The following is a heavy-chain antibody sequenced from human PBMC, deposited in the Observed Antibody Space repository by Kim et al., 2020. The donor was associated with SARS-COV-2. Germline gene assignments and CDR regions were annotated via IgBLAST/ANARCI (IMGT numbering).Heavy chain of an antibody. D-gene: IGHD3-3*01. J-gene: IGHJ4*01. V-gene: IGHV1-3*01. CDR3: ARGGAVLRFLEWLSSYSDY. Sequence: ASVKVSCKASGYTFSNYAMHWVRQAPGQRLEWMGWINAGSGNTEYSQKFQGRLIITRDTSASTAYMELSSLRSEDTAVYYCARGGAVLRFLEWLSSYSDY. CDR2: INAGSGNT. CDR1: GYTFSNYA.